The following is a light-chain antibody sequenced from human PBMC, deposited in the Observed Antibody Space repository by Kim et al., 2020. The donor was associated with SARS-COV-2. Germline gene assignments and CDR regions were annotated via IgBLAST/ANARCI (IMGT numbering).Light chain of an antibody. V-gene: IGKV1-33*01. CDR2: DAS. CDR3: QQYDDLPYT. J-gene: IGKJ2*01. Sequence: SASVGDRVTITCQASQDITNFLNWFQQKPGKAPKLLIYDASNLETGVPSRFSGSGSGTDFTLTISTLQPEDFATYYCQQYDDLPYTFGQGTKLEI. CDR1: QDITNF.